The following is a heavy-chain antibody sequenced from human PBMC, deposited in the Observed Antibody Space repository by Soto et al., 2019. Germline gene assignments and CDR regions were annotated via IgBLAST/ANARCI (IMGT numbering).Heavy chain of an antibody. J-gene: IGHJ4*02. CDR1: GFNFSAYT. CDR3: ARWEQPLFDY. Sequence: QVKLVESGGGLVQPGRSLRLSCAASGFNFSAYTMNWVRQAPGKGLEWVAVISSDGNHKYYTDSVKGRFTISRHTSTNTLYLQMNSLRAEDTAVYYCARWEQPLFDYWGQGTLVTVSS. D-gene: IGHD1-26*01. CDR2: ISSDGNHK. V-gene: IGHV3-30-3*01.